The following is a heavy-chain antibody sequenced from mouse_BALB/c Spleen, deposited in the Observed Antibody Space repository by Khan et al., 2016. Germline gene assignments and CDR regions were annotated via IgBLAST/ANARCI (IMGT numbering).Heavy chain of an antibody. CDR2: ISYSGST. CDR1: GYSITSVYA. V-gene: IGHV3-2*02. CDR3: AGDYYGSSFFAY. D-gene: IGHD1-1*01. Sequence: EVQLQESGPGLVKPSQSLSLTCTVTGYSITSVYAWNWIRQFPGNKLEWMGYISYSGSTSYNPSLKSRISITRDTSKNQFFLQLNSVTTEDTVSCYCAGDYYGSSFFAYWGQWTLVTVSA. J-gene: IGHJ3*01.